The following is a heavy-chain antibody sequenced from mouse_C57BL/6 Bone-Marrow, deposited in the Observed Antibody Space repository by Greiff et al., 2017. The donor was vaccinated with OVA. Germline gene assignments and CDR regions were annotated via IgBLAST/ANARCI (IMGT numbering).Heavy chain of an antibody. D-gene: IGHD2-3*01. CDR3: ARSYDGYYFAD. V-gene: IGHV1-50*01. J-gene: IGHJ3*01. CDR1: GYTFTSYW. CDR2: IDPSDSYT. Sequence: QVQLQQPGAELVKPGASVKLSCKASGYTFTSYWMQWVKQRPGQGLEWIGEIDPSDSYTNYNQKFKGKATLTVDTSSSTAYMQLSSLTSEDSAVYYCARSYDGYYFADWGQGTLVTVSA.